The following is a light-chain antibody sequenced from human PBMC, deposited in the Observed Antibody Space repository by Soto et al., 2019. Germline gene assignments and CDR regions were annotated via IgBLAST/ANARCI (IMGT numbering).Light chain of an antibody. CDR2: EVS. V-gene: IGLV2-18*02. J-gene: IGLJ1*01. CDR3: SSYTSSSLV. Sequence: QSALTQPPSVSGSPGQSVTISCTGTSGDVGSYNRVSWYQQPPGTAPKLMIYEVSNRPSGVPDRFSGSKSGNTASLTISGLQAEDEADYYCSSYTSSSLVFGTGTKVTVL. CDR1: SGDVGSYNR.